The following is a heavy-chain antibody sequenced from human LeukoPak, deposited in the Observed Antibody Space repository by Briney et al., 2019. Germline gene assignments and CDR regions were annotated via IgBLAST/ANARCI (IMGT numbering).Heavy chain of an antibody. CDR2: IYYSGST. J-gene: IGHJ2*01. CDR1: GGSISSSSYY. CDR3: ARRSGGSKVVPALYFDL. V-gene: IGHV4-39*01. D-gene: IGHD2-2*01. Sequence: PSETLSLTCTVSGGSISSSSYYWGWIRQPPGKGLEWIGSIYYSGSTYYNPSLKSRVTISVDTSKNQFSLKLSSVTAADTAVYYCARRSGGSKVVPALYFDLWGRGTLVTVSS.